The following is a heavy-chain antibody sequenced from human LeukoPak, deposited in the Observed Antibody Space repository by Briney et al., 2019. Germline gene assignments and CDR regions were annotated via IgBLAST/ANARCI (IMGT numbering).Heavy chain of an antibody. J-gene: IGHJ2*01. V-gene: IGHV4-31*03. Sequence: SQTLSLTCTVSGGSVSSGGYYWSWIRQHPGKGLEWIGYIYYSGSTYYNPSLKSRVTISVDTSKNQFSLKLSSVTAADTAVYYCARELRRYFDLWGRGTLVTVSS. CDR1: GGSVSSGGYY. CDR3: ARELRRYFDL. CDR2: IYYSGST.